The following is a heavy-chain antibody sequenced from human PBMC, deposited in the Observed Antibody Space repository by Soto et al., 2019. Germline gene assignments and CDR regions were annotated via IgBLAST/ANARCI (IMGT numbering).Heavy chain of an antibody. CDR3: AAVGGLPRYY. CDR2: IYHSGST. CDR1: GGSISSGGYS. D-gene: IGHD5-12*01. V-gene: IGHV4-30-2*01. Sequence: QLQLQESGSGLVKPSQTLSLTCAVSGGSISSGGYSWSWIRQPPGKGLEWIGYIYHSGSTYYNPSLKSRVTISADRSKSQFSLKLSSVTAADTAVYYCAAVGGLPRYYWGQGTLVTVSS. J-gene: IGHJ4*02.